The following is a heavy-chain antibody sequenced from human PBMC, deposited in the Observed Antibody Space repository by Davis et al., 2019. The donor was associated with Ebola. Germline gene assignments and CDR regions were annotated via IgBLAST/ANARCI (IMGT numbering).Heavy chain of an antibody. CDR1: GFTFSSYW. CDR2: INSDGSST. V-gene: IGHV3-74*01. D-gene: IGHD3-10*01. CDR3: ARALRGVLY. J-gene: IGHJ4*02. Sequence: GESLKISCAASGFTFSSYWMHWVRQSPGKGLVWVSRINSDGSSTSYADSVKGRFTISRDNAKNTLYLQMNSLRAEDTAVYYCARALRGVLYWGQGTLVTVSS.